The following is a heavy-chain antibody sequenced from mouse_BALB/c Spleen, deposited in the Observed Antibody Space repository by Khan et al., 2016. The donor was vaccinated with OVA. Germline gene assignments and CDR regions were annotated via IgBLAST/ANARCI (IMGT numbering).Heavy chain of an antibody. V-gene: IGHV1S132*01. D-gene: IGHD2-4*01. J-gene: IGHJ1*01. CDR3: SICYDYEASYFDF. Sequence: QVQLQQPGAELVRPGASVKLSCKTSGYIFTSNWIHWIKQRSGQGLEWIARIYPGTGSTYYNEKFKGKATLTEEKSSSTAYLQRSSLKSEDSSVSFCSICYDYEASYFDFWGAGTTVTVSS. CDR1: GYIFTSNW. CDR2: IYPGTGST.